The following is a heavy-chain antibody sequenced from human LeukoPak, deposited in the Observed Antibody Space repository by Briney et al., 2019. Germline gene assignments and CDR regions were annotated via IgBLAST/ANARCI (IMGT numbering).Heavy chain of an antibody. CDR3: ARDSSGWSYNWFDP. J-gene: IGHJ5*02. V-gene: IGHV1-2*02. CDR1: GYTFIGYY. Sequence: ASVKASCKASGYTFIGYYIHWVRQAPGQGLEWMGWINPNSGGTNSAQKLQGRVTMTRDTSISTAYMELSRLRSDDTAVYYCARDSSGWSYNWFDPWGQGALVTVSS. CDR2: INPNSGGT. D-gene: IGHD6-19*01.